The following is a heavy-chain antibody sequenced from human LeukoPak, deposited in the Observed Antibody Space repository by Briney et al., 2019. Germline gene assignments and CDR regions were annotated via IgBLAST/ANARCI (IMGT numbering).Heavy chain of an antibody. J-gene: IGHJ4*02. CDR2: IIPIFLTA. CDR3: ARGDTAMAPFDY. Sequence: AAVKVSCKASGGTFSSYAISWVRQAPGQGLEWMGGIIPIFLTANYAQKFQGRVTITADKSTSTAYMELSSLRSEDTAVYYCARGDTAMAPFDYWGQGTLVTVSS. V-gene: IGHV1-69*06. CDR1: GGTFSSYA. D-gene: IGHD5-18*01.